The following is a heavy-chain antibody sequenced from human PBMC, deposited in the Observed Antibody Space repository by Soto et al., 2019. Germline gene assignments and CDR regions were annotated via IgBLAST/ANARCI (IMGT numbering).Heavy chain of an antibody. CDR1: GFTFSSYA. D-gene: IGHD3-10*01. J-gene: IGHJ6*03. CDR3: AKAWDGEFYYYYMDV. Sequence: GGSLRLSCAASGFTFSSYAMSWVRQAPGKGLEWVSAISGSGGSTYYADSVKGRFTISRDNSKNTLYLQMNSLRAEDTAVYYCAKAWDGEFYYYYMDVWGKGTTVTVSS. CDR2: ISGSGGST. V-gene: IGHV3-23*01.